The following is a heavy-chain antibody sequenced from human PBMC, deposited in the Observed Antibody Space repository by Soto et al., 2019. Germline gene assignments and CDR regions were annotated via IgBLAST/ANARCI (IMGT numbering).Heavy chain of an antibody. CDR1: GFTFSTYA. CDR2: ISGSGGST. J-gene: IGHJ4*02. D-gene: IGHD6-13*01. Sequence: PGXSLRLSCAASGFTFSTYAMSWFRQAPVKGLEWVSAISGSGGSTYYADSVKGRFTISRDNSKNTLYLQMNSLRAEDTAVYYCAKGRVEQQLVHLIFDYWGQGTLVTVSS. CDR3: AKGRVEQQLVHLIFDY. V-gene: IGHV3-23*01.